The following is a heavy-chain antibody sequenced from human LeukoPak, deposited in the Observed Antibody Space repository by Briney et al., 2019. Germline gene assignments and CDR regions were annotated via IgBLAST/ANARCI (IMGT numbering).Heavy chain of an antibody. CDR3: ARGPHEGSGYPDD. J-gene: IGHJ4*02. CDR1: GYTFTSYY. CDR2: INPSGGST. V-gene: IGHV1-46*01. Sequence: ASVKVSCKASGYTFTSYYMHWVRQAPGQGLEWMGIINPSGGSTSYAQKFQGRVTMTTDTSTSTAYMELRSLRSDDTAVYYCARGPHEGSGYPDDWGQGTLVTVSS. D-gene: IGHD3-22*01.